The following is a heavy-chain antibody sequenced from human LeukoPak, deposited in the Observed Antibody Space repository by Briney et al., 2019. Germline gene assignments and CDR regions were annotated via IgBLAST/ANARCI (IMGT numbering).Heavy chain of an antibody. J-gene: IGHJ6*03. CDR1: GFTFSSYW. CDR2: INSDGSST. D-gene: IGHD5-18*01. Sequence: GGSLRLSRAASGFTFSSYWMHWVRQAPGKGLVWVSRINSDGSSTSYADSVKGRFTISRDNAKNTPYLQMNSLRAEDTAVYYCARAQYIYYMDVWGKGTTVTVSS. CDR3: ARAQYIYYMDV. V-gene: IGHV3-74*01.